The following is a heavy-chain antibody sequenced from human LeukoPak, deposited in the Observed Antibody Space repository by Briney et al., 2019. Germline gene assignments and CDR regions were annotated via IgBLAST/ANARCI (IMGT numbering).Heavy chain of an antibody. V-gene: IGHV3-30-3*01. CDR2: ISYDGSNK. CDR1: GFTFSSYA. CDR3: AREDGFLNYDILTGRDY. D-gene: IGHD3-9*01. Sequence: PGRSLRLSCAASGFTFSSYAMHWVRQAPGKGLEWVAVISYDGSNKYYADSVKGRFTISRDNSKTTLYLQMNSLRAEDTAVYYCAREDGFLNYDILTGRDYWGQGTLVTVSS. J-gene: IGHJ4*02.